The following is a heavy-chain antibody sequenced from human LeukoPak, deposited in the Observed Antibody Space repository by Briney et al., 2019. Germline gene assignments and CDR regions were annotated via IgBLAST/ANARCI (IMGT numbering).Heavy chain of an antibody. CDR2: IYYSGST. CDR3: ARVPYDSSGYYFLHWYFDL. Sequence: PSETLSLTCTVSGGSISSYYWSWIRQPPGKALEWIGYIYYSGSTYYNPSLNRRVTISVDTSKNQFSLKLNSVTAADTAVYYCARVPYDSSGYYFLHWYFDLWGRGTLVTVSS. J-gene: IGHJ2*01. CDR1: GGSISSYY. V-gene: IGHV4-59*01. D-gene: IGHD3-22*01.